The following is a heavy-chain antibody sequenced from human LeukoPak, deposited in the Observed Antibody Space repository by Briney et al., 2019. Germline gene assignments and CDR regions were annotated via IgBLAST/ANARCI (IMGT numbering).Heavy chain of an antibody. J-gene: IGHJ5*02. CDR2: IYYSGST. CDR3: ARAWVVGINWFDP. Sequence: SETLSLTCTVSGGSISSYYWSWIRQPPGKGLECIGYIYYSGSTNYNPSLKSRVTISVDTSKNQFSLKLSSVTAADTAIYYCARAWVVGINWFDPWGQGTLVTVSS. D-gene: IGHD2-15*01. CDR1: GGSISSYY. V-gene: IGHV4-59*01.